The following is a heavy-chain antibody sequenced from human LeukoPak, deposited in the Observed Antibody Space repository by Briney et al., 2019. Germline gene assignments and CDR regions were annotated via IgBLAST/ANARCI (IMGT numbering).Heavy chain of an antibody. V-gene: IGHV3-23*01. Sequence: GGSLRLSCAASGFTFSSYAMSWVRQAPGQGLEWVSAISGSGGSTYYADSVKGRFTISRDNSRNTLYLQMNSLRAEDTAVYYCAKVGYNFWSGYYHWGQGTLVTVSS. CDR1: GFTFSSYA. CDR2: ISGSGGST. CDR3: AKVGYNFWSGYYH. D-gene: IGHD3-3*01. J-gene: IGHJ4*02.